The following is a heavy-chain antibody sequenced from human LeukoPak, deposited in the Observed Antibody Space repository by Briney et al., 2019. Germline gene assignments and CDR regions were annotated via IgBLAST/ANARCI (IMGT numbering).Heavy chain of an antibody. Sequence: SETLSLTCTVSGGSIRPYIWTWSWQSPGKALEWIGYIYYSGRTSYNPSLKSRVTMSVDTSENQCSLQLNSVTAADTAVYYCARDGTLCYLDVWGRGTLVTVSS. D-gene: IGHD1-1*01. J-gene: IGHJ2*01. CDR3: ARDGTLCYLDV. V-gene: IGHV4-59*01. CDR1: GGSIRPYI. CDR2: IYYSGRT.